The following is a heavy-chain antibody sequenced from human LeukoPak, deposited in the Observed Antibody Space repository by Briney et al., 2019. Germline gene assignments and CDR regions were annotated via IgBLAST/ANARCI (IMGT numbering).Heavy chain of an antibody. J-gene: IGHJ3*02. CDR2: IYYSGST. V-gene: IGHV4-39*07. D-gene: IGHD5-12*01. CDR1: GGSISSSSYY. Sequence: PSETLSLTCTVSGGSISSSSYYWGWIRQPPGKGLEWIGSIYYSGSTYYNPSLKSRVTISVDTSKKQFSLKLSSVTAADTAVYYCARKFRGYRAFDIWGQGTMVTVSS. CDR3: ARKFRGYRAFDI.